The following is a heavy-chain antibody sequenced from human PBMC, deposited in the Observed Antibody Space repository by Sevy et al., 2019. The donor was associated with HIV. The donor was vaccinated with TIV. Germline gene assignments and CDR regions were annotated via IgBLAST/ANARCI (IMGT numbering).Heavy chain of an antibody. CDR1: GYTLNNYG. D-gene: IGHD3-3*01. J-gene: IGHJ6*02. Sequence: ASVKVSCKASGYTLNNYGISWVRQAPGQGLEWIGWITAYKDNTNYAQNFQGRVTMTTDKSTSTAYMERRSLRSDDTAVYYCTRVDPYYEFGDVWGQGTTVTVSS. CDR2: ITAYKDNT. CDR3: TRVDPYYEFGDV. V-gene: IGHV1-18*01.